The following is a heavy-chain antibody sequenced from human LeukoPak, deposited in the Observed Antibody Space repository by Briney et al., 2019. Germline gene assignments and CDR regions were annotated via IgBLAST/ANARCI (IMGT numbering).Heavy chain of an antibody. CDR1: GDSMNGYY. CDR3: ARDRAAGSEWLDP. V-gene: IGHV4-59*01. D-gene: IGHD3-10*01. Sequence: SETLSLTCTVSGDSMNGYYWSWIRQTPGKGLEWIGIVHYSLPNNFSPSLKSRVTISMDTSRSQFSLILSSVTAADTAVYYCARDRAAGSEWLDPWGQGILVTVSS. J-gene: IGHJ5*02. CDR2: VHYSLPN.